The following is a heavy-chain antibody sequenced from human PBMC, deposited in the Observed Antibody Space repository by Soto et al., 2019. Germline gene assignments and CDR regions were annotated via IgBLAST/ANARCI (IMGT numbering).Heavy chain of an antibody. CDR2: ISYDGSNK. J-gene: IGHJ4*02. V-gene: IGHV3-30*03. D-gene: IGHD2-15*01. CDR1: GFTFSSYG. CDR3: ARGGKDIVVGEAAYYLDY. Sequence: PGGSLRLSCAASGFTFSSYGMHWVRQAPGKGLEWVAVISYDGSNKYYADSVKGRFSISRDNSKNTLYLQMNSLRAGDTAVYYCARGGKDIVVGEAAYYLDYWAQGPLVPVSS.